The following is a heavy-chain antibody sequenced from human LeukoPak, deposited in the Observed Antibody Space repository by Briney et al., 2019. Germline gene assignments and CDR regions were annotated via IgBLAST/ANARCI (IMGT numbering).Heavy chain of an antibody. CDR3: ARAPPYYYDSRGYHYERGIYHYGMDI. D-gene: IGHD3-22*01. Sequence: PGGSPRLSCAASGFTFSSYDMHWVRQAPGKRMEWVAVIWYDGSNKYYADSVKGRFTISRDNSKNTLYLEMSSLRAEDTARYYCARAPPYYYDSRGYHYERGIYHYGMDIWGQGTTVIVS. V-gene: IGHV3-33*08. CDR2: IWYDGSNK. CDR1: GFTFSSYD. J-gene: IGHJ6*02.